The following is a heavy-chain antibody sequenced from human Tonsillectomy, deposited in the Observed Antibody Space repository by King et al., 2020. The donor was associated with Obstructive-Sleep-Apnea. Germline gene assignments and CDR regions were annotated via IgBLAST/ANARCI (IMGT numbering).Heavy chain of an antibody. D-gene: IGHD3-22*01. Sequence: VQLVESGGGLVKPGGSLRLSCAASGFTFSNAWMSWVRQAPGKGLEWVGRIKSKTDGGTTDYAAPVKGRFTISRDDSKNTLYLQMNSLKTEDTAVYYWTTVYSSGYSPLDYWGQGTLVTVSS. J-gene: IGHJ4*02. V-gene: IGHV3-15*01. CDR1: GFTFSNAW. CDR2: IKSKTDGGTT. CDR3: TTVYSSGYSPLDY.